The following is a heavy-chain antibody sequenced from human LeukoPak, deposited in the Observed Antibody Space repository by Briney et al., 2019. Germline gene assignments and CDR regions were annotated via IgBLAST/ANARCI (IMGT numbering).Heavy chain of an antibody. V-gene: IGHV3-11*01. CDR3: AKEEDSSGYYSYYFDY. J-gene: IGHJ4*02. CDR1: GFTFSDYY. Sequence: PGGSLRLSCAASGFTFSDYYMGWIRQAPGKGLEWVSYIDMSATTIYYADSVKGRFTISRDNSKNTLYLQMNSLRAEDTAVYYCAKEEDSSGYYSYYFDYWGQGTLVTVSS. D-gene: IGHD3-22*01. CDR2: IDMSATTI.